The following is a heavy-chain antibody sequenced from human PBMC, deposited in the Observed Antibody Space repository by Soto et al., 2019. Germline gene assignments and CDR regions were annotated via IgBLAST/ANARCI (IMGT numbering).Heavy chain of an antibody. V-gene: IGHV4-39*01. J-gene: IGHJ3*02. CDR2: IYYSGST. D-gene: IGHD4-17*01. CDR1: GGSISSSSYY. CDR3: ARRRTVTTGAAFDI. Sequence: QLQLQESGPGLVKPSETLSLTCTVSGGSISSSSYYWGWIRQPPGKGLEWIGSIYYSGSTYYNPSLKSRVTISVDTSKNQFSLKLSSVTAADTAVYYCARRRTVTTGAAFDIWGQGTMDTVSS.